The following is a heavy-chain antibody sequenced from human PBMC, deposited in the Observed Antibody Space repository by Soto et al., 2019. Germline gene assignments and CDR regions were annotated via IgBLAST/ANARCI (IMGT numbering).Heavy chain of an antibody. CDR1: GYTFTGYY. V-gene: IGHV1-2*04. CDR3: ARNEAECSSTSCYTFPYYYYYGMDV. CDR2: INPNSGGT. J-gene: IGHJ6*02. Sequence: SVKVSCKASGYTFTGYYMHWVRQAPGQGLEWMGWINPNSGGTNYAQKFQGWVTMTRDTSISTAYMELSRLRSDDTAVYYCARNEAECSSTSCYTFPYYYYYGMDVWGQGTTVTVSS. D-gene: IGHD2-2*02.